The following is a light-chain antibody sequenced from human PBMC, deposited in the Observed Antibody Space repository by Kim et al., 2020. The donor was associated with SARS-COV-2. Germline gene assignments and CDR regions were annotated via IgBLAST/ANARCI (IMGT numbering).Light chain of an antibody. V-gene: IGKV1-39*01. CDR3: QQSHTAPLLT. J-gene: IGKJ4*01. Sequence: DIQMTQSPSSLAASVGDRVTITCRASQNINSYLNLYQQKPGKAPKLLIYAASTLQSGVPSRFSGSGSGTDFTLTINSLQTEDFATYYCQQSHTAPLLTFGGGTKVDIK. CDR2: AAS. CDR1: QNINSY.